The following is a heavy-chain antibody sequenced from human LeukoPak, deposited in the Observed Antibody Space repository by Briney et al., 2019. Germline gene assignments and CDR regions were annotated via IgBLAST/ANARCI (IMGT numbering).Heavy chain of an antibody. CDR3: ARSLPPAASHAFDV. J-gene: IGHJ3*01. Sequence: ASETLSLTCTVSGGSISSYYWNWIRQPPGKALEWIAYMFYSGYPAYNPSLGSRFTMSVDTSKNQFSLKLTSVTAADTAVYYCARSLPPAASHAFDVWGRGTLVTVSS. D-gene: IGHD6-13*01. CDR2: MFYSGYP. CDR1: GGSISSYY. V-gene: IGHV4-59*13.